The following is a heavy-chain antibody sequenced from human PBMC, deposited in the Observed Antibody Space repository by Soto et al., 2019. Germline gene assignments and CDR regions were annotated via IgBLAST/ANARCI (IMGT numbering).Heavy chain of an antibody. CDR2: ISYDGSNK. CDR3: ARDQWIFGVVPYYFDY. Sequence: GGSLRLSCAASGFTFSSYAMHWVRQAPGKGLEWVAVISYDGSNKYYADSVKGRFTISRDNSKNTLYLQMNSLRAEDTAVYYCARDQWIFGVVPYYFDYWGQGALVTVSS. V-gene: IGHV3-30-3*01. J-gene: IGHJ4*02. CDR1: GFTFSSYA. D-gene: IGHD3-3*01.